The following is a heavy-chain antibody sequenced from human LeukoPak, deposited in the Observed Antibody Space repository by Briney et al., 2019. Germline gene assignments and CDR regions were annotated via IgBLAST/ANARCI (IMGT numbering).Heavy chain of an antibody. CDR3: ARDVSDYGGYSDAFDI. J-gene: IGHJ3*02. CDR1: GFTFSSYW. V-gene: IGHV3-7*01. D-gene: IGHD4-17*01. CDR2: IKQDGSEK. Sequence: GGSLRLSCAASGFTFSSYWMSWVRQAPGKGLEWVANIKQDGSEKYYVDSVKGRFTISRDDAKNSLYLQMNSLRAEDTAVYYCARDVSDYGGYSDAFDIWGQGTMVTVSS.